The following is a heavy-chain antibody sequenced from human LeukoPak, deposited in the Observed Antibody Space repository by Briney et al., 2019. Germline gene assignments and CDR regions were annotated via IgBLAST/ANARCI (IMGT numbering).Heavy chain of an antibody. CDR3: ARRDGLQGSYFDY. CDR1: GGTFSSYA. J-gene: IGHJ4*02. CDR2: IIPIFGTT. V-gene: IGHV1-69*13. D-gene: IGHD5-24*01. Sequence: GASVEVSCKASGGTFSSYAISWVRQAPGQGLEWMGGIIPIFGTTNYAQKFQGRVTITADESTSTAYMELSSLRSEDTAVYYCARRDGLQGSYFDYWGQGTLVTVSS.